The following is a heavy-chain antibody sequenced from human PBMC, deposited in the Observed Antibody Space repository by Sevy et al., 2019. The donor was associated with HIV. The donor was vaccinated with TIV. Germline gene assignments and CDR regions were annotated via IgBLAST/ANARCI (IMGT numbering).Heavy chain of an antibody. D-gene: IGHD1-26*01. CDR1: GFTFSSYG. J-gene: IGHJ4*02. CDR3: AKDLALIAGATGFDY. CDR2: ISYDGSNK. Sequence: GGSLRLSCAASGFTFSSYGMHWVRQAPGKGLEWVAVISYDGSNKYYADSVKGRFTISRDNSKNTLYLQMNSLRAEDTAVYYCAKDLALIAGATGFDYWGQGTLVTVSS. V-gene: IGHV3-30*18.